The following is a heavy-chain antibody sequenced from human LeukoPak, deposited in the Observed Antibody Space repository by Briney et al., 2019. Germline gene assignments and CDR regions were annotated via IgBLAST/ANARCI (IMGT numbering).Heavy chain of an antibody. V-gene: IGHV3-30*19. Sequence: PGGSLRLSCAASGFTFSSYGMHWVRQAPGKGLEWVAVISYDGSNKYYADSVKGRFTISRDNSKNTLYLQMNSLRAEDTAVYYCARDFGSPKYFDYWGQGTLVTVSS. CDR3: ARDFGSPKYFDY. CDR2: ISYDGSNK. J-gene: IGHJ4*02. CDR1: GFTFSSYG. D-gene: IGHD1-26*01.